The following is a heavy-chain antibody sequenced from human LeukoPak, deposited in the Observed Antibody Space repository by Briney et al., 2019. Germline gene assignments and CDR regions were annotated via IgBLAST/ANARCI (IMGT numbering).Heavy chain of an antibody. J-gene: IGHJ4*02. CDR3: ARSMYYYDSSGYPDY. Sequence: PSETLSLTCAVYGGSFSVYYWSWIRQPPGKGLEWIGEINHSGSTNYNPSLKSRVTISVDKSKNQYSLKLSSVTAADTAVYYCARSMYYYDSSGYPDYWGQGTLVTVSS. V-gene: IGHV4-34*01. CDR2: INHSGST. D-gene: IGHD3-22*01. CDR1: GGSFSVYY.